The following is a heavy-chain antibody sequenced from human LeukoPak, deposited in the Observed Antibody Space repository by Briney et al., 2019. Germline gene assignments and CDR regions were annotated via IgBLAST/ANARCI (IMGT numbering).Heavy chain of an antibody. D-gene: IGHD1-14*01. CDR1: GGSISSYY. CDR2: IYYSGST. V-gene: IGHV4-59*01. Sequence: PSETLSLTCTVSGGSISSYYWSWIRQPPGKGLEWIGYIYYSGSTNYNPSLKSRVTISVDTSKNQFSLKLSSVTAADTAVYYCARDHGVYAVDWGQGTLVTVSS. J-gene: IGHJ4*02. CDR3: ARDHGVYAVD.